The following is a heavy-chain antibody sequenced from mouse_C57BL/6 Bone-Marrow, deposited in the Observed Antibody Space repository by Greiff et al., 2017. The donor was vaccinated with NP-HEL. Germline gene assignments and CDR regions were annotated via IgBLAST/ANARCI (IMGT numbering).Heavy chain of an antibody. J-gene: IGHJ4*01. Sequence: QVQLKESGPGLVQPSQSLSITCTVSGFSFTSYGVHWVRQSPGKGLEWLGVIWSGGSTDYNAAFISRLSISKDNSKSQVFFKMNSLQADDTAIYYCARKTHDFDPRGYAMDYWGQGTSVTVSS. CDR1: GFSFTSYG. V-gene: IGHV2-2*01. CDR3: ARKTHDFDPRGYAMDY. D-gene: IGHD2-4*01. CDR2: IWSGGST.